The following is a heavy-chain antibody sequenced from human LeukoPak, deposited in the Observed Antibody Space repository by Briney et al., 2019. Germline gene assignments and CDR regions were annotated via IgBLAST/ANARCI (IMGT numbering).Heavy chain of an antibody. CDR1: GDSVSSNSAA. CDR3: ARDTHSSGWYIGWGYYYYYGMDV. Sequence: SQTLSLTCAISGDSVSSNSAAWNWIRQSPSRGLEWLGRTYYRSKWYNDYAVSVKSRITINLDTSKNQFSLQLNSVTPEDTAVYYCARDTHSSGWYIGWGYYYYYGMDVWGQGTTVTVSS. V-gene: IGHV6-1*01. J-gene: IGHJ6*02. CDR2: TYYRSKWYN. D-gene: IGHD6-19*01.